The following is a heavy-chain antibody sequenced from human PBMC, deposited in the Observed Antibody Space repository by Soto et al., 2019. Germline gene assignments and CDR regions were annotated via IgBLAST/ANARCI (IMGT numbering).Heavy chain of an antibody. V-gene: IGHV4-31*03. Sequence: QVQLQESGPGLVKPSQTLSLTCTVTGDSISSGGYYWSWIRQHPGKGLEWIGSIYDSGSTFYNPSLTSRVTISGDTSNNQFSRKVWSVTAADTAVYYCARGGVRTAFRLWGQGTLVTVSS. CDR1: GDSISSGGYY. D-gene: IGHD3-10*01. CDR2: IYDSGST. J-gene: IGHJ4*02. CDR3: ARGGVRTAFRL.